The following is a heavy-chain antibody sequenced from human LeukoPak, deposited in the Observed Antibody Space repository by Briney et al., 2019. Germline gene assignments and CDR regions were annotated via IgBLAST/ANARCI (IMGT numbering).Heavy chain of an antibody. CDR1: GGSISSYY. Sequence: SETLSLTCTVSGGSISSYYWSWIRQPPGKGLEWIGYIHYSGSTNYNPSLKSRVTISVDTSKNQFSLKLSSVTAADTAVYYCARGRIVLMVYPFDYWGQGTLVTVSS. D-gene: IGHD2-8*01. CDR3: ARGRIVLMVYPFDY. CDR2: IHYSGST. J-gene: IGHJ4*02. V-gene: IGHV4-59*12.